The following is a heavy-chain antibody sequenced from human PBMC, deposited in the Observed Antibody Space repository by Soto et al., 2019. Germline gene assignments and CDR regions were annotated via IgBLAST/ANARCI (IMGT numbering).Heavy chain of an antibody. CDR1: GGSISGSY. Sequence: SETLSLTCSVSGGSISGSYWSWIRQSPGKGLEWLGYVYYTGSTNYSPSLRSRVSISVDTSKNEFSLRLSSATAADTAVYFCARSVAVPGAHIDYWGQGTQVTVSS. V-gene: IGHV4-59*01. CDR2: VYYTGST. CDR3: ARSVAVPGAHIDY. D-gene: IGHD6-19*01. J-gene: IGHJ4*02.